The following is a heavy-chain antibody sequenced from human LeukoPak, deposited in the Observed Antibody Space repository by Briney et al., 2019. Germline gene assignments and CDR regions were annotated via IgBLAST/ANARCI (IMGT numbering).Heavy chain of an antibody. J-gene: IGHJ4*02. CDR1: GFTFSSYS. Sequence: PGGSLRLSCAASGFTFSSYSMNWVRQAPGKGLEWVSSISSSGSYIYYADSVKGRFTISRDNAKNSLYLQMNSLRAEDTAVYYCARDIAGYYDSSGYYPLDYWGQGTLVTVSS. CDR2: ISSSGSYI. CDR3: ARDIAGYYDSSGYYPLDY. D-gene: IGHD3-22*01. V-gene: IGHV3-21*01.